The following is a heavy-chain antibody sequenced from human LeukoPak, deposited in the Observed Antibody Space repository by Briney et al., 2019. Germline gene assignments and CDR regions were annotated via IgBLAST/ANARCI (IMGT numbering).Heavy chain of an antibody. J-gene: IGHJ6*02. V-gene: IGHV4-59*01. D-gene: IGHD6-13*01. CDR3: ARARVPYSSSWYREHYGMDV. CDR2: IYYSGST. CDR1: GGSISSYY. Sequence: PSETLSLTCTVSGGSISSYYWSWIRQPPGKGLEWIGYIYYSGSTNYNPSLKSRVTISVDTSKSRFSLKLSSVTAADTAVYYCARARVPYSSSWYREHYGMDVWGQGTTVTVSS.